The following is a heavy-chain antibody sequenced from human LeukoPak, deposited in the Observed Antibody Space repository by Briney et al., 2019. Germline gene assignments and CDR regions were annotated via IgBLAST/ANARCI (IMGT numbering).Heavy chain of an antibody. Sequence: GGSLRLSCAASGFTFSSYGMHWVRQAPGKGLERVAVIWYDGSNKYYADSVKGRFTISRDNSKNTLYLQMNSLRAKDTAVYYCARLGFGDGMDVWGQGTTVTVSS. CDR2: IWYDGSNK. CDR3: ARLGFGDGMDV. J-gene: IGHJ6*02. CDR1: GFTFSSYG. D-gene: IGHD2-15*01. V-gene: IGHV3-33*01.